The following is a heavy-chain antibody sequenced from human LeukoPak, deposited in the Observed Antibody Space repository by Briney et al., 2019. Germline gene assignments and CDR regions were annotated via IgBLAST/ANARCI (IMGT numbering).Heavy chain of an antibody. CDR3: ARGDPAGLFDL. J-gene: IGHJ4*02. V-gene: IGHV4-59*01. CDR1: GGSFSSGY. Sequence: SQTLSLTFAMSGGSFSSGYWSWIRQPPGKGLEWIGYIYSSGTTNNNPSLESRVTVSVDTSKKICSLKLTSVTAADTAVYFCARGDPAGLFDLWGQGHLVTVSS. CDR2: IYSSGTT. D-gene: IGHD3-10*01.